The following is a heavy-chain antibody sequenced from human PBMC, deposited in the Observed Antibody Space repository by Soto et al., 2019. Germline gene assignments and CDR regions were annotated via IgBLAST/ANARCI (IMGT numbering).Heavy chain of an antibody. CDR3: ATPGGRDFNASDV. CDR2: IFPIDSDT. D-gene: IGHD2-21*02. V-gene: IGHV5-51*01. Sequence: GESLKISCKGSGYTFTRNWIGWVRQMPGKGLEWVGIIFPIDSDTRYSPSSQGQVTISADNSISTAYLQWSSLKASDTAIYYCATPGGRDFNASDVWGQGTMVTVSS. CDR1: GYTFTRNW. J-gene: IGHJ3*01.